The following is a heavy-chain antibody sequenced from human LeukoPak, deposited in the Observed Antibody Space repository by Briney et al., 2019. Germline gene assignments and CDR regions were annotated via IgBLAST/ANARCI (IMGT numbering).Heavy chain of an antibody. D-gene: IGHD1-1*01. Sequence: GGSLRLSCSASGFTFSSYAMHWVRQAPGKGLEYVSAISSNGGSRYYADSVKGRFTISRDNSKNTLYLQMSSLRAEDTAVYYCVVQGWVFRAPTQYYFDYWGQGTLVTISS. CDR2: ISSNGGSR. CDR1: GFTFSSYA. CDR3: VVQGWVFRAPTQYYFDY. V-gene: IGHV3-64D*06. J-gene: IGHJ4*02.